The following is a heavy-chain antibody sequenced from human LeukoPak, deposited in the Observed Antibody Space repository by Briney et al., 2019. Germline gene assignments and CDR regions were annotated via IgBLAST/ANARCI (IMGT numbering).Heavy chain of an antibody. V-gene: IGHV1-3*01. CDR3: ARSGTGVGTAQMRHYYYYGMDV. D-gene: IGHD2-21*02. CDR1: GYTFTSYA. Sequence: ASVKVSCKASGYTFTSYAMHWVRQAPGQRLEWMGWINAGNGNTKYSQKFQGRVTITRDTSASTAYMELSSLRSEDTAVYYCARSGTGVGTAQMRHYYYYGMDVWGQGTTVTVSS. CDR2: INAGNGNT. J-gene: IGHJ6*02.